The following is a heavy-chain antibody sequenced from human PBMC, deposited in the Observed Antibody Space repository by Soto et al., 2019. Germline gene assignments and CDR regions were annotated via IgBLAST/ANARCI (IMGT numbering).Heavy chain of an antibody. J-gene: IGHJ6*02. V-gene: IGHV3-72*01. CDR2: SRNKANSYST. Sequence: EVQLVDSGGGLVQPGGSLRLSCVASGFTFSDHYMDWVRQAPGKGLEWVARSRNKANSYSTEYAASVKGRFTISRDVSENSLYLQMNSLKTEDTAVYYCVRVAYGSWRMDVWGQGTSVTVSS. CDR3: VRVAYGSWRMDV. CDR1: GFTFSDHY. D-gene: IGHD3-10*01.